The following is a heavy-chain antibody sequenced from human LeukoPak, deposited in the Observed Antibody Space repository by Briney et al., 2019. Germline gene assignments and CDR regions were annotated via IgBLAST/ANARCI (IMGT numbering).Heavy chain of an antibody. CDR1: GGSISSYY. D-gene: IGHD3-3*01. Sequence: SETLSLTCTVSGGSISSYYWSWIRQPAGKGLEWIGRIYTSGSTNYNPSLKSRVTMSVDTSKTQFSLKLSSVTAADTAVYYCARESSSEITIFGVVYPNDAFDIWGQGTMVTVSS. V-gene: IGHV4-4*07. J-gene: IGHJ3*02. CDR3: ARESSSEITIFGVVYPNDAFDI. CDR2: IYTSGST.